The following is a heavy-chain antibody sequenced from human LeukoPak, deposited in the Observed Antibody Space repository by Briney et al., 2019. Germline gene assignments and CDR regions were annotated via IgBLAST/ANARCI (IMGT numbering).Heavy chain of an antibody. J-gene: IGHJ4*02. CDR1: GFTFSRYW. V-gene: IGHV3-7*01. CDR2: IKQDGSEK. D-gene: IGHD3-3*01. CDR3: AREAEGRFLERAIEQAG. Sequence: GGSLRLSCAASGFTFSRYWMSWVRQAPGKGPEWVAHIKQDGSEKYYVDSVKGRFTISRDNAKNSLYLQMNSLRAEDTAVYYCAREAEGRFLERAIEQAGGGQGTLVTVSS.